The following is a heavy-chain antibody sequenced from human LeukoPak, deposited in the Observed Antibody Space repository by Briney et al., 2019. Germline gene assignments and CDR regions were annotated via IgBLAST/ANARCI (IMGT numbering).Heavy chain of an antibody. CDR2: IYYSGST. V-gene: IGHV4-59*01. D-gene: IGHD2-15*01. J-gene: IGHJ4*02. Sequence: SETLSLTCSVSGDSISYFYWSWIRQAAGKGLEWIGYIYYSGSTNYNPSLKSRVTISVDTSKNQFSLKLSSVTAADTAVYYCARVGCSGGSCYEFDYWGQGTLVTVSS. CDR1: GDSISYFY. CDR3: ARVGCSGGSCYEFDY.